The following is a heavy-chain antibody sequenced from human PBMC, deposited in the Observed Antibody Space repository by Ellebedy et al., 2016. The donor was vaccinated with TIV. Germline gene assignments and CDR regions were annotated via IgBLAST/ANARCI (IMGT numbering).Heavy chain of an antibody. D-gene: IGHD1-1*01. CDR3: ARLTTGSSNFDY. Sequence: SETLSLXXSVSGYYISSGCYWGWIRQPPGKGLEWIASIYHSGITHYNPSLESRVTISVDTSKNQFSLRLSSVTAADTAIYYCARLTTGSSNFDYWGQGTLVTVSS. J-gene: IGHJ4*02. CDR1: GYYISSGCY. CDR2: IYHSGIT. V-gene: IGHV4-38-2*02.